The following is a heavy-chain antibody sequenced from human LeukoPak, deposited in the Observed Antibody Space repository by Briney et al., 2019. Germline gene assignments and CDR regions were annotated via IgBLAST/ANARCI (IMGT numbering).Heavy chain of an antibody. J-gene: IGHJ4*02. V-gene: IGHV3-15*01. CDR3: TTHYVTVTTFDY. CDR2: IKRKTDGGTT. CDR1: GFTFSNAW. Sequence: GGSLRLSCADSGFTFSNAWMSWVRQAPGKGLEWVGRIKRKTDGGTTDYAAPVKGRFTISRDDSKNTLYLQMNSLKTEDTAVYYCTTHYVTVTTFDYWGQGALVTVSS. D-gene: IGHD4-17*01.